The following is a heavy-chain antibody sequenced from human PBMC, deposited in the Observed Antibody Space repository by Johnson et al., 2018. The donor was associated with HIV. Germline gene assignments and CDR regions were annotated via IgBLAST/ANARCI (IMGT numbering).Heavy chain of an antibody. CDR2: ISGSGGTT. V-gene: IGHV3-23*04. J-gene: IGHJ3*02. Sequence: MLLVESGGGLVKPGGSLRLSCAASGFTFSSYAMSWVRQAPGKGLEWVSAISGSGGTTYYAGSVKGRFTISRDNSKNTLYLQMNSLRSEDTAVYYCARDRLSSSSYNDAFDIWGRGTMVTVSS. CDR1: GFTFSSYA. CDR3: ARDRLSSSSYNDAFDI. D-gene: IGHD2-2*02.